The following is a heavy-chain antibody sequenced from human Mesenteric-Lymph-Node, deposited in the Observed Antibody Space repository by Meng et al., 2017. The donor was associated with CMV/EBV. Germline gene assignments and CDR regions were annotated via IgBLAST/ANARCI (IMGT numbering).Heavy chain of an antibody. V-gene: IGHV3-21*04. CDR3: AKPGGPGKQSGSSSQGFYYYYGLDI. CDR2: ISSSSSYI. CDR1: GFTFSSYS. J-gene: IGHJ6*02. D-gene: IGHD6-6*01. Sequence: GGSLRLSCAASGFTFSSYSMNWVRQAPGKGLEWVSSISSSSSYIYYADSVKGRFTISRDNSKNTLYLQMNSLRAEDTAVYYCAKPGGPGKQSGSSSQGFYYYYGLDIWGQGTTFTVSS.